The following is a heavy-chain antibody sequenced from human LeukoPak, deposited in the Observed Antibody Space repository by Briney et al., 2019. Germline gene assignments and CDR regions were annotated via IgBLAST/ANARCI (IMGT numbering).Heavy chain of an antibody. J-gene: IGHJ3*02. Sequence: PGGSLRLSCAASGFTFSSYGMHWVRQAPGKGLEWVAFIRYDGSNKYYADSVKGRFTISRDNSKNTLYLQMNSLRAEDTAVYYCARGTRHIVVVTAAFDIWGQGTMVTVSS. CDR3: ARGTRHIVVVTAAFDI. CDR2: IRYDGSNK. D-gene: IGHD2-21*02. CDR1: GFTFSSYG. V-gene: IGHV3-30*02.